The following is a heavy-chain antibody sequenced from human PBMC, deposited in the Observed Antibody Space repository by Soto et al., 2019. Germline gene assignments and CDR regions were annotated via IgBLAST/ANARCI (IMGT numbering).Heavy chain of an antibody. D-gene: IGHD3-22*01. CDR3: ATSSAYYYVDY. Sequence: QVQLVQSGAEVKKPGASVKVSCKASGYTFTSYAMHWVRQAPGQRLEWMGWINAGNGNTKYSQKFPGRVTLTSDTSASTAYMELSSLRSEYTAVYYCATSSAYYYVDYWGQGTLVTVSS. J-gene: IGHJ4*02. CDR1: GYTFTSYA. CDR2: INAGNGNT. V-gene: IGHV1-3*01.